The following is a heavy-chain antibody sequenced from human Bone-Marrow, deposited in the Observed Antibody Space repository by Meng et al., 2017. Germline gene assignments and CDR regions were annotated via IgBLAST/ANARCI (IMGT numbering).Heavy chain of an antibody. CDR2: ISHDERNK. J-gene: IGHJ4*02. CDR1: GFTFSTFG. Sequence: QVQLLESGGGVVQPGRSLRLSCAASGFTFSTFGMHWVRQAPGKGLECVATISHDERNKHYADSVKGRFSISRDNSKNTLYLQMNSLRAEDTAVYYCASDYYDSGSYGHWGLGTLVTVSS. CDR3: ASDYYDSGSYGH. D-gene: IGHD3-10*01. V-gene: IGHV3-30*03.